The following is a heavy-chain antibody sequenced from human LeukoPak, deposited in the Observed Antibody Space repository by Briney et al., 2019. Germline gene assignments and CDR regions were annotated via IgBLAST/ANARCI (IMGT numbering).Heavy chain of an antibody. CDR1: GYTFTSYD. CDR3: ARISRDGVPADLDY. V-gene: IGHV1-2*02. CDR2: INPNSGGT. D-gene: IGHD2-2*01. J-gene: IGHJ4*02. Sequence: VASVKVSCKASGYTFTSYDINWVRQAPGQGLEWMGWINPNSGGTNYAQKFQGRVTMTRDTSISTAYMELSRLKSDDTAVYYCARISRDGVPADLDYWGQGTLVTVSS.